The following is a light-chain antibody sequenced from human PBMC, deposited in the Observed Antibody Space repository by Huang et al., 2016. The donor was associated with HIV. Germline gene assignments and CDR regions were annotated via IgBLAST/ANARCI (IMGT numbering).Light chain of an antibody. CDR3: HQYGDSRGT. CDR2: GAS. V-gene: IGKV3-20*01. J-gene: IGKJ1*01. CDR1: QSVNNNF. Sequence: EIVLTQSPGTLSLSPGERATLSCRARQSVNNNFLAWYQQKPGQAPRLLLYGASSRATGVPDRFSGSGSGTDFTLTISRLEPEDFAVYYCHQYGDSRGTFGQGTKVEIK.